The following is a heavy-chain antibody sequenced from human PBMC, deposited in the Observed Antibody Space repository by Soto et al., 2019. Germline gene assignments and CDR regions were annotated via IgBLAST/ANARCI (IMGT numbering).Heavy chain of an antibody. Sequence: NHSESMALTCTASGGSVRISVWTWSQQPPGKGLEWIGYIYYSGSTNYNPSLKSRVTISVDTSKNQFSLKLSSVTAADTAVYYCASGYSSSRHYYYYYMDVWGKGTTVTVSS. CDR2: IYYSGST. V-gene: IGHV4-59*02. J-gene: IGHJ6*03. D-gene: IGHD6-13*01. CDR1: GGSVRISV. CDR3: ASGYSSSRHYYYYYMDV.